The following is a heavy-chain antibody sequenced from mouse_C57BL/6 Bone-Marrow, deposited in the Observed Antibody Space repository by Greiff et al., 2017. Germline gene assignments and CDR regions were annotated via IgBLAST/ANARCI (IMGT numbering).Heavy chain of an antibody. CDR2: IDPENGDT. CDR1: GFNIKDDY. Sequence: VQLQQSGAELVRPGASVKLSCTASGFNIKDDYMHWVKQRPEQGLEWIGWIDPENGDTEYASKFQGKATITADTSSNTAYLQLSSLTSEDTAVYYCTTRTTVVPPWFAYWGQGTLVTVSA. J-gene: IGHJ3*01. CDR3: TTRTTVVPPWFAY. D-gene: IGHD1-1*01. V-gene: IGHV14-4*01.